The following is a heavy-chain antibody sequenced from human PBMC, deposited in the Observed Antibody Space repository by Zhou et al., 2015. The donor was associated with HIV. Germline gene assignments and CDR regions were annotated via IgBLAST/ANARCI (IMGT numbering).Heavy chain of an antibody. CDR1: GFTFSSYG. J-gene: IGHJ6*03. D-gene: IGHD3-22*01. CDR2: IRSDGKNK. V-gene: IGHV3-30*02. CDR3: AKVAFLDTSGHYYHIGR. Sequence: QVQLVESGGGVVQPGRSLRLSCAASGFTFSSYGMHWVRQAPGKGLEWVAFIRSDGKNKFYADSVQGRFTISRDNPKNTLYVEMNSLRDEDTAMYYCAKVAFLDTSGHYYHIGRLGQRDHGHCLV.